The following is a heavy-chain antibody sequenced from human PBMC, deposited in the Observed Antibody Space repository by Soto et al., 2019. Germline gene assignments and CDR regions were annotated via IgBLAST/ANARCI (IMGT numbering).Heavy chain of an antibody. J-gene: IGHJ4*02. V-gene: IGHV3-30*18. CDR1: GFTFSSYG. CDR2: ISYDGSNK. CDR3: AKDGGYSGYDSVHGFDY. Sequence: PGGSLRLSCAASGFTFSSYGMHWVRRAPGKGLEWVAVISYDGSNKYYADSVKGRFTISRDNSKNTLYLQMNSLRAEDTAVYYCAKDGGYSGYDSVHGFDYWGQGTLVTVSS. D-gene: IGHD5-12*01.